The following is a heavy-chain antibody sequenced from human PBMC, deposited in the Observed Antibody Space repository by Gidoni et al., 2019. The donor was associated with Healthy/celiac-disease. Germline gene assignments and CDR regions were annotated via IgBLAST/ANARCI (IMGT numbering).Heavy chain of an antibody. V-gene: IGHV4-59*01. Sequence: QVQLQESGPGLVKPSETLSLTCTVSGGPISSYYWSWIRQPPGKGLEWIGYIYYSGSPNYNPSLKSRVTISVDTSKNQFSLKLSSVTAADTAVYYCAGRGIVATIYYGMDVWGQGTTVTVSS. CDR2: IYYSGSP. D-gene: IGHD5-12*01. CDR3: AGRGIVATIYYGMDV. J-gene: IGHJ6*02. CDR1: GGPISSYY.